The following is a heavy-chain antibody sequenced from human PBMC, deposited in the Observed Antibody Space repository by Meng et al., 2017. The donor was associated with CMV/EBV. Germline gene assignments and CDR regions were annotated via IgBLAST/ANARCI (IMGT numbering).Heavy chain of an antibody. CDR1: GGSISSSSYY. D-gene: IGHD1-26*01. CDR2: IYYSGST. J-gene: IGHJ3*02. Sequence: SETLSLTCTVSGGSISSSSYYWGWIRQPPGKGLEWIGSIYYSGSTYYNPSLKSRVTISVDTSKNQFSLKLSSVTAADTAVYYCARTNSQWELLRNPTIGAFDIWGRGTMVTVSS. CDR3: ARTNSQWELLRNPTIGAFDI. V-gene: IGHV4-39*07.